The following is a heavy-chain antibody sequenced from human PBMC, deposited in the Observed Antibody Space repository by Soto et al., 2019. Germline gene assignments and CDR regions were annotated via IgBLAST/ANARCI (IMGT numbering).Heavy chain of an antibody. Sequence: SETLSLTCTVSGCSISSSSFHWGWIRQPPGKGLEWIGSIYYSGSTYYSPSLKSRVTISVDTSKNQFSLKLSSVTAADTAVYYCARRERAAGTDCWFAPWGQGTLVT. CDR1: GCSISSSSFH. CDR2: IYYSGST. CDR3: ARRERAAGTDCWFAP. J-gene: IGHJ5*02. V-gene: IGHV4-39*01. D-gene: IGHD6-13*01.